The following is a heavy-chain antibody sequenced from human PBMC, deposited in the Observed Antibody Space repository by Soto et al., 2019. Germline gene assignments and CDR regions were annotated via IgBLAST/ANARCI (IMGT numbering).Heavy chain of an antibody. V-gene: IGHV4-61*01. D-gene: IGHD6-19*01. CDR1: GGSVTSGSYY. J-gene: IGHJ5*02. Sequence: QVQLQESGPGLVKPSETLSLTCTVSGGSVTSGSYYWSWIRQPPGKGLEWIGYIFYSGSTNYNPSLKSRITISVDTSKNQFSLRLRSVTAADTAVYCCARVVTSSGWHPPDSTWGQGTLVTVSS. CDR3: ARVVTSSGWHPPDST. CDR2: IFYSGST.